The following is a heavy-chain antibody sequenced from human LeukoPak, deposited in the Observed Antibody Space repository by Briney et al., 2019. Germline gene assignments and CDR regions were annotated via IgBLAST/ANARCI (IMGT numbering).Heavy chain of an antibody. D-gene: IGHD6-19*01. J-gene: IGHJ4*02. Sequence: SQTLSLTCTVSGASISSGSYYWSWIRQPAGKGLEWIGRVYTSGSTNYNPSLKSRVNISLDTPKNQFSLKLISVTAADTAVYFCARLQWLSTPFFDYWGQGTLVTVSS. CDR2: VYTSGST. V-gene: IGHV4-61*02. CDR3: ARLQWLSTPFFDY. CDR1: GASISSGSYY.